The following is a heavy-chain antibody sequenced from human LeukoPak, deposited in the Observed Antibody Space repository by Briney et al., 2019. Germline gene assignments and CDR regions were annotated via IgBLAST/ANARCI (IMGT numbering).Heavy chain of an antibody. CDR1: GFTVSGNY. D-gene: IGHD3-10*01. V-gene: IGHV3-66*01. Sequence: PGGSLRLSCAASGFTVSGNYMSWVRQAPGKGLEWVSIIYSGGGTYYADSVKGRFTISRDNSKNTLYLQMNSLRAEDTAVYYCGSGSTVYYYGLDVWGQGTTVTVSS. J-gene: IGHJ6*02. CDR3: GSGSTVYYYGLDV. CDR2: IYSGGGT.